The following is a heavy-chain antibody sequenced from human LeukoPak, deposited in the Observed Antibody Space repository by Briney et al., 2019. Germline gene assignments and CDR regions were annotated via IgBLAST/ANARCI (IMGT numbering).Heavy chain of an antibody. J-gene: IGHJ4*02. V-gene: IGHV3-21*01. CDR3: ARAAYSYGPRGFDY. Sequence: KPRRSLRLSCAASGFTFSSYVMNWVRQAPGKGLEWVSSISSSSSYIYYADSVKGRFTISRDNAKNSLYLQMNSLRAEDTAVYYCARAAYSYGPRGFDYWGQGILVTVSS. D-gene: IGHD3-16*01. CDR1: GFTFSSYV. CDR2: ISSSSSYI.